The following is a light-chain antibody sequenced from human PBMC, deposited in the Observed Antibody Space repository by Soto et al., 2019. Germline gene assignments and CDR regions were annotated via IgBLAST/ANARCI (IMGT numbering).Light chain of an antibody. Sequence: AIQRTATPSYLSSSEGDRGAISCRASQYIRNTLAWYQQKPGEAPKLLIFAASNLQSGVPSRFSGSGSVTDFTLAIIGLQHEEFVPYYCLQSYNCSWTFGQGTKVDI. CDR3: LQSYNCSWT. CDR2: AAS. J-gene: IGKJ1*01. CDR1: QYIRNT. V-gene: IGKV1-6*01.